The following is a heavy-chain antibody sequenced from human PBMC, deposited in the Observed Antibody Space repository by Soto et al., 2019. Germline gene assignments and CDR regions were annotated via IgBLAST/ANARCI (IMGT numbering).Heavy chain of an antibody. V-gene: IGHV3-30*03. D-gene: IGHD3-16*01. CDR2: LAYDGSQK. CDR1: GFTFRSSG. Sequence: QVHLVESGGGVVQPGTSLTLTCTASGFTFRSSGMHWVRQAPGKGLEWLAFLAYDGSQKFYADSVKGRFSISRDTTKNTLYLHMSSRTAEDTAIYYCAIVRFTDSPLDHWGPGTLVTVSS. CDR3: AIVRFTDSPLDH. J-gene: IGHJ4*02.